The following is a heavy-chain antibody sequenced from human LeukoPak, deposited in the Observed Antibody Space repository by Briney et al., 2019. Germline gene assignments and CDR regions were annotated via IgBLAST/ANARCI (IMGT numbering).Heavy chain of an antibody. J-gene: IGHJ4*02. V-gene: IGHV1-69*05. CDR1: GGTFSSYA. CDR2: IIPIFGTA. D-gene: IGHD3-3*01. Sequence: SVKVSCKASGGTFSSYAISWVRQAPGQGLEWMGRIIPIFGTANYAQKFQGRVTITTDESTSTAYIELSSLRSEDTAVYYCARDQEGFGVVIIPRYFDYWGRGTLVTVSS. CDR3: ARDQEGFGVVIIPRYFDY.